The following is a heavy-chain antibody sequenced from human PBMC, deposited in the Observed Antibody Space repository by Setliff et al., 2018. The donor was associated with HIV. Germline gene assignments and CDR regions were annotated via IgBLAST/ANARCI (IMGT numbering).Heavy chain of an antibody. D-gene: IGHD6-13*01. J-gene: IGHJ4*02. CDR1: GGTFSSYA. CDR3: ARDQVAFIAAAPGY. CDR2: IIPIFGTA. V-gene: IGHV1-69*05. Sequence: SVKVSCKASGGTFSSYAISWVRQAPGQGLEWMGGIIPIFGTANYAQKFQGRVTITTDESTSTAYMELSSLRSDDTAVYYCARDQVAFIAAAPGYWGQGTLVTVSS.